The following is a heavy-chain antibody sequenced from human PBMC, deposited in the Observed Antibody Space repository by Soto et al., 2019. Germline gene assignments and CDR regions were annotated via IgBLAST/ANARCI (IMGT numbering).Heavy chain of an antibody. CDR2: IYPGDSDT. V-gene: IGHV5-51*01. Sequence: GESLKISCKGSGYSFTSYWIGWVRQMPGKGLEWMGIIYPGDSDTRYSPSFQGQVTISADKSISTAYLQWSSLKASDTAMYYCASSGYSYGTYYYSGMDVWGQGTTVTVS. CDR1: GYSFTSYW. J-gene: IGHJ6*02. D-gene: IGHD5-18*01. CDR3: ASSGYSYGTYYYSGMDV.